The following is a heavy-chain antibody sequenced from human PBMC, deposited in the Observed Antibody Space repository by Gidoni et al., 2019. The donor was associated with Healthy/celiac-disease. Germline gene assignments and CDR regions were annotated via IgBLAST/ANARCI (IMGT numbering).Heavy chain of an antibody. CDR3: ARLLYCSGGSCYSLPGFDY. CDR1: GGSISSSSYY. CDR2: IYYSGST. Sequence: LPLQASGPGLVKPSETLSLTCTVSGGSISSSSYYWGWIRQPPGKGLEWIGSIYYSGSTYYNPSLKSRGTISVDTSKNQFSLKLSSVTAADTAVYYCARLLYCSGGSCYSLPGFDYWGQGTLVTVSS. J-gene: IGHJ4*02. D-gene: IGHD2-15*01. V-gene: IGHV4-39*01.